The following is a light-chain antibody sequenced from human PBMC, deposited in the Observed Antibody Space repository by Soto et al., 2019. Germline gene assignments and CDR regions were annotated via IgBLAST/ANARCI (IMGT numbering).Light chain of an antibody. V-gene: IGLV2-14*01. CDR2: EVT. CDR3: SSCTSGSTYV. Sequence: QSVLTQPASVSGSPGQSITISCTGTSSDVGGYNYVSWYQQYPGKAPKLLIYEVTNRLSGVSNRFSGSKSGNTASLTISGLQAEDEADYYCSSCTSGSTYVFGTGTKLTVL. CDR1: SSDVGGYNY. J-gene: IGLJ1*01.